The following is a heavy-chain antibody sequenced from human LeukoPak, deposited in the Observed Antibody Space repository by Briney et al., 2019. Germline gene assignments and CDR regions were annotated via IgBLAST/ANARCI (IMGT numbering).Heavy chain of an antibody. V-gene: IGHV4-30-2*01. Sequence: SQTLSLTCTVSGASVSSGGYYWSWVRQTPGKGLEWIGYTYHSGSPFHNPSLKGRATISLDSSRNQFSLKLTSVTAADTAVYYCRVPKNVSKYIDVWGKGTTVIVSS. CDR1: GASVSSGGYY. CDR3: RVPKNVSKYIDV. D-gene: IGHD2/OR15-2a*01. J-gene: IGHJ6*03. CDR2: TYHSGSP.